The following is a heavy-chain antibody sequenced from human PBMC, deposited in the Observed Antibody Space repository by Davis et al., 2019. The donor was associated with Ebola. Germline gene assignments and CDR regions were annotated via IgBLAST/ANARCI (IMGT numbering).Heavy chain of an antibody. Sequence: SETLSLTCTVSGGSVSSCCYYWSWIRQPPGKGLECIGYIYYSGSTNYNPSLRSRVTISVDTSKNQFSLNLSSVTAADTAVYYCARGELLTYYYGMDVWGKGTTVTVSS. V-gene: IGHV4-61*01. CDR2: IYYSGST. J-gene: IGHJ6*04. CDR3: ARGELLTYYYGMDV. CDR1: GGSVSSCCYY. D-gene: IGHD1-26*01.